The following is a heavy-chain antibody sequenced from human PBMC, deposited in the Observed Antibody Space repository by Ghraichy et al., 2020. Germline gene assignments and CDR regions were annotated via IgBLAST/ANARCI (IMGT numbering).Heavy chain of an antibody. D-gene: IGHD6-6*01. CDR1: GFTFSSYA. CDR2: ISYDGSNK. V-gene: IGHV3-30*04. CDR3: ARDGHSGSSPPGYFDY. Sequence: GESLNISCAASGFTFSSYAMHWVRQAPGKGLEWVAVISYDGSNKYYADSVKGRFTISRDNSKNTLYLQMNSLRAEDTAVYYCARDGHSGSSPPGYFDYWGQGTLVTVSS. J-gene: IGHJ4*02.